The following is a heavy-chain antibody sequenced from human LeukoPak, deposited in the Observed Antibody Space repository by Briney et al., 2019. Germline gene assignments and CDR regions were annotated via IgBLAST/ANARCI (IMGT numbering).Heavy chain of an antibody. Sequence: GSSVKVSCKASGGTFSSYAISWVRQAPGQGLEWMGWMNPNSGDTGYAQKFQGRVTVTRDTSVSTAYMELSSLRSEDSAVYFCARIYVGGTRNYYYGMDLWGQGTTVTVSS. D-gene: IGHD1-26*01. V-gene: IGHV1-8*02. CDR1: GGTFSSYA. CDR2: MNPNSGDT. CDR3: ARIYVGGTRNYYYGMDL. J-gene: IGHJ6*02.